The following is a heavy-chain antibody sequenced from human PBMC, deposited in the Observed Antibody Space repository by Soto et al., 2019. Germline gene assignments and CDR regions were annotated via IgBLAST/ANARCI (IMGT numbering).Heavy chain of an antibody. CDR2: FDPEDGET. Sequence: ASVKVSCKVSGYTLTELSMHWVRQAPGKGLEWMGGFDPEDGETIYAQKFQGRVTMTEDTSTDTAYMELSSLRSEDTAVYYCATSYSITMNNWFDPWGQGTLVTVSS. V-gene: IGHV1-24*01. J-gene: IGHJ5*02. D-gene: IGHD3-22*01. CDR1: GYTLTELS. CDR3: ATSYSITMNNWFDP.